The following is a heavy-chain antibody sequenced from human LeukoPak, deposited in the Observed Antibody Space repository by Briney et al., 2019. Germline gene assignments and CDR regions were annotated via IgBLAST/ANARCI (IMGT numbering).Heavy chain of an antibody. Sequence: PGGSLRLSCAASEFTFSTYSMNWVRQAPGKGLEWVSSISSSSSYIYYADSVKGRFTISRDNAKNSLYLQMNSLRAEDTAVYYCARVQYSSGWYVPSEDYYYYMDVWGKGTTVTVSS. CDR2: ISSSSSYI. CDR3: ARVQYSSGWYVPSEDYYYYMDV. V-gene: IGHV3-21*01. J-gene: IGHJ6*03. D-gene: IGHD6-19*01. CDR1: EFTFSTYS.